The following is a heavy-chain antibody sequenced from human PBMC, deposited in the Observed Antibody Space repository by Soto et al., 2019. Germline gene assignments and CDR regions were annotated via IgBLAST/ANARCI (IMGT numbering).Heavy chain of an antibody. CDR3: ARSQGSSTSLEIYYYYYYGMDV. D-gene: IGHD2-2*01. V-gene: IGHV1-69*01. CDR1: GGTFSSYA. Sequence: QVQLVQSGAEVKKPGSSVKVSCKASGGTFSSYAISWVRQAPGQGLEWMGGIIPMSGTANHAQKFQGRGTITADESTSTAYMELSRLRSEDTAVYYCARSQGSSTSLEIYYYYYYGMDVWGQGTTVTVSS. CDR2: IIPMSGTA. J-gene: IGHJ6*02.